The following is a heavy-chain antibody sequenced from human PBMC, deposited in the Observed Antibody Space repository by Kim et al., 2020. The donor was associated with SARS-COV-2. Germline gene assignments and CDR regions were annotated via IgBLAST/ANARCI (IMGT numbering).Heavy chain of an antibody. CDR3: TRVQAGMAWSFVY. CDR2: TSPDGSTV. D-gene: IGHD2-8*01. J-gene: IGHJ4*02. V-gene: IGHV3-74*01. CDR1: GFSLSNYW. Sequence: GGSLRLSCAASGFSLSNYWMHWVRQAPGKGLVWVSRTSPDGSTVNYADSVKGRFTISRDNAKNTVYLQMNSLRAEDTAVYSCTRVQAGMAWSFVYWSQGT.